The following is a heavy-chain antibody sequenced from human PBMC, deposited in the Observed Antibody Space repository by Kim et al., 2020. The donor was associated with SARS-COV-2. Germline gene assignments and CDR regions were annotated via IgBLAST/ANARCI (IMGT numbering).Heavy chain of an antibody. J-gene: IGHJ4*02. V-gene: IGHV5-51*01. CDR3: ARQVPSDYGDYGFDY. CDR1: GYMFTSEW. Sequence: GESLKISCKGSGYMFTSEWIAWVRQMPGKGLDFMGFIYPGTSDIRYSPSFEGQVTFSSDNSINTAYLQWSGLKASDTAIYYCARQVPSDYGDYGFDYWGQGTLVTVPS. CDR2: IYPGTSDI. D-gene: IGHD4-17*01.